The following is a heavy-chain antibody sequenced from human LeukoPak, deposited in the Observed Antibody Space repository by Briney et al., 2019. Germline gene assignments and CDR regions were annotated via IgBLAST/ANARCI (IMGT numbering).Heavy chain of an antibody. D-gene: IGHD2-2*01. J-gene: IGHJ3*02. CDR2: INSDGSNT. CDR1: GFSLRGYL. Sequence: GGPLRLSGAASGFSLRGYLMHWVRQAPGKGVVWVSRINSDGSNTNYAESVKGRITISRDNAKNTLYLQMNSLRVEDTAVYYCAREDGGSYAVGAFDIWGQGTMVTVSS. CDR3: AREDGGSYAVGAFDI. V-gene: IGHV3-74*01.